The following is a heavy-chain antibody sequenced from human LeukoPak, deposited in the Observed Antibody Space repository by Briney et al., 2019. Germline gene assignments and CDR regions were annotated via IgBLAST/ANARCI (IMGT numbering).Heavy chain of an antibody. CDR1: GFTFSSYA. CDR3: ARGPDAFDI. V-gene: IGHV3-7*03. Sequence: QPGGSLRLSCAASGFTFSSYAMSWVRQAPGKGLEWVANIKQDGSEKYYVDSVKGRFTISRDNAKNSLYLQMNSLRAEDTAVYYCARGPDAFDIWGQGTMVTVSS. CDR2: IKQDGSEK. J-gene: IGHJ3*02.